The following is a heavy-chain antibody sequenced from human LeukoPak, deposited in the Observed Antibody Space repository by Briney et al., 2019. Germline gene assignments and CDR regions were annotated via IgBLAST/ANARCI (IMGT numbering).Heavy chain of an antibody. J-gene: IGHJ4*02. Sequence: SETLSLTCAVSGGSVSGYYWSWIRQPPGKGLEWIAEINHSGSTNYNPSLKGRVTILVDTSKNQFSLKLSSVTAADTAIYYCARARGAEAIDYWGQGTLVTVSS. CDR1: GGSVSGYY. D-gene: IGHD6-25*01. CDR3: ARARGAEAIDY. V-gene: IGHV4-34*01. CDR2: INHSGST.